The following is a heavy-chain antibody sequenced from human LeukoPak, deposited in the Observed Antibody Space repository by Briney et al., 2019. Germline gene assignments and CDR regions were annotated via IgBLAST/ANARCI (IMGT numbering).Heavy chain of an antibody. Sequence: PGGSLRLSCAASGFTFDDYAMHWVRHAPGKGLEWVSGISWNSGSIGYADSVKGRFTISRDNAKNSLYLQMNSLRAEDTALYYCAKAGSGYSYGSFDYWGQGTLVTVSS. CDR2: ISWNSGSI. D-gene: IGHD5-18*01. J-gene: IGHJ4*02. CDR1: GFTFDDYA. CDR3: AKAGSGYSYGSFDY. V-gene: IGHV3-9*01.